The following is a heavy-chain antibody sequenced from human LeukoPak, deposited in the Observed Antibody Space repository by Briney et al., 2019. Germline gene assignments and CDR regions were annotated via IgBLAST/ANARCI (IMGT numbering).Heavy chain of an antibody. CDR1: GFTFSNAW. J-gene: IGHJ6*04. V-gene: IGHV3-15*01. CDR3: TTGTLLNYYYYGMDV. Sequence: GGSLRLSCAASGFTFSNAWVSWVRQAPGKGLEWVGRIKSKTDGGTTDYAAPVKGRFTISRDDSKNTPYLQMNSLKTEDTAVYYCTTGTLLNYYYYGMDVWGKGTTVTVSS. D-gene: IGHD3-10*01. CDR2: IKSKTDGGTT.